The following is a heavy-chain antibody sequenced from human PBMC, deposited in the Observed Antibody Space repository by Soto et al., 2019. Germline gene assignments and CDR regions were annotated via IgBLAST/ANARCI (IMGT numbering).Heavy chain of an antibody. V-gene: IGHV1-69*01. D-gene: IGHD1-7*01. Sequence: QVQLVQSGAEVKKPGSSVKVSCKASGGTFSSYAISWVRQAPGQGLEWMGGIIPIFGTANYAQKFQGRVTITADESTSTAYMELSSLRSEDTAVYYCARDFRHWNYVSADYFDYWGQGTLVTASS. CDR3: ARDFRHWNYVSADYFDY. CDR2: IIPIFGTA. CDR1: GGTFSSYA. J-gene: IGHJ4*02.